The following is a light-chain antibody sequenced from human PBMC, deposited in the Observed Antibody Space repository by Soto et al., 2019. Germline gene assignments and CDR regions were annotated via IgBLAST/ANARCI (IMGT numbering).Light chain of an antibody. Sequence: EIVMTQSPATLSVSPGEGVTLSCRASQGIGDTLAWYQQKPGQAPRLLIYDASKRATGIPARFSGSGSGREFTLTISGLEPEDFAVYYCQQYGSSPLISFGQGTRLEIK. V-gene: IGKV3D-15*02. J-gene: IGKJ5*01. CDR2: DAS. CDR1: QGIGDT. CDR3: QQYGSSPLIS.